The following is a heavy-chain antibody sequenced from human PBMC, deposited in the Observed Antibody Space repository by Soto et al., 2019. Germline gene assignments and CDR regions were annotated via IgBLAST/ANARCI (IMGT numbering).Heavy chain of an antibody. Sequence: GGSLRLSCAASGFMFSGYLMSWVRQAPGKGLEWVANINQDGSETYYADSVKGRFAISRDNSKNILYLQMNSLRAEDTAVYYCAKGITDTGGYYYYSMDVWGQGTAVTVSS. J-gene: IGHJ6*02. CDR1: GFMFSGYL. V-gene: IGHV3-7*03. CDR3: AKGITDTGGYYYYSMDV. D-gene: IGHD3-16*01. CDR2: INQDGSET.